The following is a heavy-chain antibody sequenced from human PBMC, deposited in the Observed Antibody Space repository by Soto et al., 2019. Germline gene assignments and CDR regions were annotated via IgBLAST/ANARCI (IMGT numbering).Heavy chain of an antibody. V-gene: IGHV4-4*07. J-gene: IGHJ4*02. CDR1: GGSISSYY. CDR3: ARAPGGYYYFDS. Sequence: QVQLQESGPGLVKPSETLSLTCTVSGGSISSYYWNWIRQPAGKGLEWIGRIFTSGYTKYNPSLKSPVTMSVATSQNQFSLKLNSVTAADTAVYYCARAPGGYYYFDSWGQGSLVTVSS. CDR2: IFTSGYT. D-gene: IGHD3-22*01.